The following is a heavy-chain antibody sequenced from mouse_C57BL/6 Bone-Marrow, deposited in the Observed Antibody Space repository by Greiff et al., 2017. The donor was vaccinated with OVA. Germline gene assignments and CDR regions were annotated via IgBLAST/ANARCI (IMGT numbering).Heavy chain of an antibody. V-gene: IGHV14-4*01. D-gene: IGHD1-1*01. CDR3: TTDYGSSPLGY. J-gene: IGHJ3*02. CDR1: GFNIKDDY. CDR2: IDPETGDT. Sequence: DVQLQESGAELVRPGASVKLSCTASGFNIKDDYMHWVKQRPEQGLEWIGWIDPETGDTEYASKFQGKATITADTSSNTAYLQLSSLTSEDTAVYYCTTDYGSSPLGYWGQGTLVTVSA.